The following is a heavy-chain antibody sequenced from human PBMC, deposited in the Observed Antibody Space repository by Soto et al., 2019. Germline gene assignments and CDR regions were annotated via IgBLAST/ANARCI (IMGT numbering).Heavy chain of an antibody. CDR1: GYTFTSYD. D-gene: IGHD1-1*01. Sequence: QVQLVQSGAEGRKPGASVKVSCEASGYTFTSYDIYWVRQATGQGLEWMGWMNPNTGNSGYEQKFQGRVTMPSDTSISTAHMELSSLRSEDTAVYYCARRAETNGWNGFGADKYYFDFWGQGTLVTVSS. J-gene: IGHJ4*02. CDR3: ARRAETNGWNGFGADKYYFDF. CDR2: MNPNTGNS. V-gene: IGHV1-8*01.